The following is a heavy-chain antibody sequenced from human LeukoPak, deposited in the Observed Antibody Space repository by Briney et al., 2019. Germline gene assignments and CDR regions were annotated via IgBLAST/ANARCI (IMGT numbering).Heavy chain of an antibody. D-gene: IGHD3-9*01. Sequence: GSLRLSCATSGFSFTDYPMNWVRQAPGKGLEWISNIRTTAEGAKYAYYADSVKGRVTISRDDGKNTLYLHMNGLRDDDTAVYYCATDQRYAFDYWGQGILVTVSS. J-gene: IGHJ4*02. V-gene: IGHV3-48*02. CDR1: GFSFTDYP. CDR2: IRTTAEGAKYA. CDR3: ATDQRYAFDY.